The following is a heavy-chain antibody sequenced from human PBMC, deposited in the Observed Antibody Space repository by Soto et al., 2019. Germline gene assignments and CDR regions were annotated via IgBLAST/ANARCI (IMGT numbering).Heavy chain of an antibody. V-gene: IGHV1-69*02. Sequence: QVQLVQSGAEVKKPGSSVRVSCKASXXXXXXYSIXWVRQXXGLGLEWMGRINPILSMSNYAQRFQGRVTMTADKSTSTAYMELSSLRSEDTAXXXCXXXYXXXXXAFDYWGQGALVTVSS. CDR1: XXXXXXYS. CDR3: XXXYXXXXXAFDY. J-gene: IGHJ4*02. CDR2: INPILSMS.